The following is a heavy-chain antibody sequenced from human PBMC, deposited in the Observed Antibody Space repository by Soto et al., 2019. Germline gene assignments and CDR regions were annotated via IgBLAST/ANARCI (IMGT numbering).Heavy chain of an antibody. CDR1: GYTFTSYT. J-gene: IGHJ3*02. Sequence: ASVKVTCKASGYTFTSYTMRLARQAPRQGLEWMEWINPGKGNTKYSQKFQGRVTITRYTSASTAYIELSSLRSEDTAVYYCARWGTYDIWNGSAYDIWGQGTMVTVSS. D-gene: IGHD3-3*01. CDR2: INPGKGNT. V-gene: IGHV1-3*01. CDR3: ARWGTYDIWNGSAYDI.